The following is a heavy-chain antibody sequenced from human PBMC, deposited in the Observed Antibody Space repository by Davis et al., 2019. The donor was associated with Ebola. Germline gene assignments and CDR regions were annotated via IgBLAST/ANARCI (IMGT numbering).Heavy chain of an antibody. V-gene: IGHV4-34*01. CDR3: ASRLLWFGELLWANWFDP. CDR1: GGSFSGYY. CDR2: INHSGST. Sequence: ETLSLTCAVYGGSFSGYYWSWIRQPPGKGLEWIGEINHSGSTNYNPSLKSRVTISVDKSKNQFSLKLSSVTAADTAVYYCASRLLWFGELLWANWFDPWGQGTLVTVSS. J-gene: IGHJ5*02. D-gene: IGHD3-10*01.